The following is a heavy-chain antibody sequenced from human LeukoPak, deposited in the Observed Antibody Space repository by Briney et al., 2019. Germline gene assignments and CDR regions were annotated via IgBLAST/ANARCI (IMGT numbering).Heavy chain of an antibody. CDR1: AFTLSSYA. V-gene: IGHV3-30*09. CDR2: ISTDGKDK. J-gene: IGHJ4*02. D-gene: IGHD2-2*01. CDR3: AKDQKWGPAGYYFDS. Sequence: PGGSLRLSCSASAFTLSSYAMHWVRQAPGKGLEWVTVISTDGKDKKYADSVKGRFAISRDNSKNTLDLQMNSLRGEDTAVYYCAKDQKWGPAGYYFDSWGQGALVTVSS.